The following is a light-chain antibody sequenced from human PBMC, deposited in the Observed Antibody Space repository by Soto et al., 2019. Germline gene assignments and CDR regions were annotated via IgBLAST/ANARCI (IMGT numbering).Light chain of an antibody. CDR1: ESVGSN. CDR2: GAS. V-gene: IGKV3-15*01. J-gene: IGKJ1*01. Sequence: ETVMTQSPATLSVSPGEKATLSCRASESVGSNLAWYQQKPGQAPRLLIYGASTRAIGIPARFSGSGSGTEFTLTISSLQSEDVALYYCQQYDNWPPWTFGQGTKVEI. CDR3: QQYDNWPPWT.